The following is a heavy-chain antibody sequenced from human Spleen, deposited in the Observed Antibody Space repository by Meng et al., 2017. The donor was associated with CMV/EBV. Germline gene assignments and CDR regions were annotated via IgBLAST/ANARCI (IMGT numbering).Heavy chain of an antibody. V-gene: IGHV5-51*07. CDR2: ICPANSDN. CDR1: NFDPYG. D-gene: IGHD2-21*01. CDR3: TRRDWYWNTHGCYYFDY. Sequence: NFDPYGISWGHRMPRKELRWLRVICPANSDNEYSTSRQGRVAISADKSINTAYLQWSSLKASDTAMYCCTRRDWYWNTHGCYYFDYWGQGTLVTVSS. J-gene: IGHJ4*02.